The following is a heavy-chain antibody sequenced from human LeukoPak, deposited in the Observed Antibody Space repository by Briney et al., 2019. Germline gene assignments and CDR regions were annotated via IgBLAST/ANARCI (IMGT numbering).Heavy chain of an antibody. V-gene: IGHV3-7*04. CDR2: IKQDGSEK. D-gene: IGHD3-22*01. CDR3: AGGRYYYDSSGYYPGADY. Sequence: GGSLRLSCEVSGLAFSSYWMSWVRQAPGKGLEWVANIKQDGSEKSYVDSVKGRFTISRDNAKNSLYLQMNNLRAEDTAVYYCAGGRYYYDSSGYYPGADYWGQGTLVTVSS. J-gene: IGHJ4*02. CDR1: GLAFSSYW.